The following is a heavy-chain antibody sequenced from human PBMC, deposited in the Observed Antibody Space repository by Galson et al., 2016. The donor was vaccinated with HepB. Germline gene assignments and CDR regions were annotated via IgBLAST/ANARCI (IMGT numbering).Heavy chain of an antibody. V-gene: IGHV3-33*01. CDR1: GFTFSSYG. CDR2: IWYDGSNK. J-gene: IGHJ4*02. Sequence: SLRLSCAASGFTFSSYGMHWVRQAPGKGLEWVAVIWYDGSNKYYADSVKGRFTISRDNSKNTLYPQMNSLRAEDTAVYYCARDGRNSGTLDYWGQGTLVTVSS. D-gene: IGHD4-23*01. CDR3: ARDGRNSGTLDY.